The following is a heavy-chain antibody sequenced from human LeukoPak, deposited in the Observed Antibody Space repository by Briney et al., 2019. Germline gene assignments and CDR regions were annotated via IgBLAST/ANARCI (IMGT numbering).Heavy chain of an antibody. D-gene: IGHD3-3*01. CDR1: GGSISNYY. V-gene: IGHV4-59*08. J-gene: IGHJ6*02. CDR3: ARHIPVIWSSGYYYGMDV. Sequence: SETLSLTCTVSGGSISNYYWSWIRQPPGKGLEWIGYISYSGSTNYNPSLRSRVAISEDTSRNQFSLRLNSVTAADTAVYYCARHIPVIWSSGYYYGMDVWGQGATVTVSS. CDR2: ISYSGST.